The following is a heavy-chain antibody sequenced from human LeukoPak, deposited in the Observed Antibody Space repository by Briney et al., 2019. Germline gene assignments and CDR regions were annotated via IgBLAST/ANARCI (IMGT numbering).Heavy chain of an antibody. CDR3: AREAPDYGDYVFDY. J-gene: IGHJ4*02. Sequence: ASVKVSCKASGYTLTGYYMHWVRQALGQGLGWMVWINPNSGGTNYAQKFQGRVTMTRDTSISTAYMELSRQRSDDTAVYYCAREAPDYGDYVFDYWGQGKLVTVSS. CDR2: INPNSGGT. V-gene: IGHV1-2*02. D-gene: IGHD4-17*01. CDR1: GYTLTGYY.